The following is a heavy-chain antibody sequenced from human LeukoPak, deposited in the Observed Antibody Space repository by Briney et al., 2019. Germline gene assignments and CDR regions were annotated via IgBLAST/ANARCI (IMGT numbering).Heavy chain of an antibody. D-gene: IGHD1-26*01. CDR2: IRYDGGDK. CDR1: GFSFSSYG. V-gene: IGHV3-30*02. Sequence: PGGYLRLSCAASGFSFSSYGMHWVRQAPGSGLEWVAFIRYDGGDKYYAESVKGRFTISRDNSKNTLYLQMNSLRPDDTAEYYCAKGAGFEPAQKWAAYYYYMDVWGKGTTVTISS. J-gene: IGHJ6*03. CDR3: AKGAGFEPAQKWAAYYYYMDV.